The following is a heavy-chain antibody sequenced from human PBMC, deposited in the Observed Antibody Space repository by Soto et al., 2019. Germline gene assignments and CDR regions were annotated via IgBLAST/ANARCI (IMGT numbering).Heavy chain of an antibody. CDR2: ISSSSSYT. V-gene: IGHV3-11*06. Sequence: PGGSLRLSCAASGFTFSDYYMSWIRQAPGKGLEWVSYISSSSSYTNYADSVKGRFTISRDNAKNSLYLQMNSLRAEDTAVYYCARDPYCSSTSCYLPLAAAGIFDPWGQGTLVTVSS. CDR3: ARDPYCSSTSCYLPLAAAGIFDP. J-gene: IGHJ5*02. CDR1: GFTFSDYY. D-gene: IGHD2-2*01.